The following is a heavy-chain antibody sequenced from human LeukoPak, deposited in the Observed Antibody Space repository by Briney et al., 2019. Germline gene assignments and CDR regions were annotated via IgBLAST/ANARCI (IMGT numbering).Heavy chain of an antibody. CDR3: ARAGLGSGSYYKGYYYGMDV. CDR1: GGSISSGDYY. Sequence: SQTLSLTCTVSGGSISSGDYYWSWLRQPPGKGLEWIGYIYYSGSTYYNPSLKSRVTISVDTSKNQFSLKLSSVTAADTAVYYCARAGLGSGSYYKGYYYGMDVWGQGTTVTVSS. V-gene: IGHV4-30-4*01. CDR2: IYYSGST. D-gene: IGHD3-10*02. J-gene: IGHJ6*02.